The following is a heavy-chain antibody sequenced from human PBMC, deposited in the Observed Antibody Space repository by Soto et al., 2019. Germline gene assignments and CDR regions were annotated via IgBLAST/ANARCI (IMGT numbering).Heavy chain of an antibody. J-gene: IGHJ5*02. CDR3: ARDRRLITMVRGVSLWFDP. CDR2: IYYSGRT. D-gene: IGHD3-10*01. V-gene: IGHV4-59*12. CDR1: GGSISSYY. Sequence: SETLSLTCTVSGGSISSYYWSWIRQPPGKGLEWIGYIYYSGRTNYNPSLKSRVTISVDTSKNQFSLKLSSVTAADTAVYYCARDRRLITMVRGVSLWFDPWGQGTLVTVSS.